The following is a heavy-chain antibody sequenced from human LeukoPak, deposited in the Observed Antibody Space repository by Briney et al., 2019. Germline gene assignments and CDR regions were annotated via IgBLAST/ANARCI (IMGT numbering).Heavy chain of an antibody. Sequence: GGSLRLSCAASGFTFSDYYMSWIRQAPGKGLEWVSYISSSGSTIYYADSVKGRFTISRDNAKNSLYLQVNSLRAEDTAVYYCARGAIVVVPAASDFDYWGQGTLVTVTS. J-gene: IGHJ4*02. CDR1: GFTFSDYY. CDR2: ISSSGSTI. V-gene: IGHV3-11*04. D-gene: IGHD2-2*01. CDR3: ARGAIVVVPAASDFDY.